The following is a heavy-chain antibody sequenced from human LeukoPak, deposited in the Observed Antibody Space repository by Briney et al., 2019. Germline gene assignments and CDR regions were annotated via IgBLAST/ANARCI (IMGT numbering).Heavy chain of an antibody. Sequence: GGSLRLSCAASGFIFRSYAVTWVRQAPGKGLEWVSSISSSSSYIYYADSVKGRFTISRDNAKNSLYLQMNSLRAEDTAVYYCASLTAFDIRGQGTMVTVSS. CDR3: ASLTAFDI. CDR2: ISSSSSYI. V-gene: IGHV3-21*01. CDR1: GFIFRSYA. J-gene: IGHJ3*02.